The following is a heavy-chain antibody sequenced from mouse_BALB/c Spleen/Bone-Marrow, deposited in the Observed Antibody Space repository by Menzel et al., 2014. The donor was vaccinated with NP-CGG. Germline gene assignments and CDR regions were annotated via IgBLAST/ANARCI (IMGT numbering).Heavy chain of an antibody. CDR1: GYTFTAYA. CDR3: ARNFYGSSYFDY. Sequence: VQLQESGPELVRPGVSVKLSCKGSGYTFTAYAMHWVKQSHAKSLEWIGLISTYSGNTHYNQNFKGKATMTVDKSSSTAYMELVRLTSEDSAIYYCARNFYGSSYFDYWGQGTTLTVSS. V-gene: IGHV1-67*01. J-gene: IGHJ2*01. CDR2: ISTYSGNT. D-gene: IGHD1-1*01.